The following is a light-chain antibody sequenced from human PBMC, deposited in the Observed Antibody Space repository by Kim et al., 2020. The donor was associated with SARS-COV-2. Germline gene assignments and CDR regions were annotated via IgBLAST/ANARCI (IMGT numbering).Light chain of an antibody. CDR1: QSISSY. J-gene: IGKJ2*03. V-gene: IGKV1-39*01. CDR3: QQRYSTPRS. CDR2: AAS. Sequence: DIQMTQSPSSLSASVGDRVTITCRASQSISSYLNWYQQKPGKAPKLVIYAASSLQSGVPSRFSGSGSGTDFTLTISSLQPEDFATYFCQQRYSTPRSFGQGTTLEF.